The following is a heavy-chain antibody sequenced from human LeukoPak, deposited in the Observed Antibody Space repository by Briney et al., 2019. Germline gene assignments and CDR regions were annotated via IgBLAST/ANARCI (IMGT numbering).Heavy chain of an antibody. Sequence: GGSLRLSCAASGFTFSSYAMSWVRQAPGKGLEWVSAISGSGGRTYYADPVKGRFTISRDNSKNTLYLQMNSLRAEDTGVYFFAKESTECLLDFWGQGTLVTVSS. CDR2: ISGSGGRT. CDR1: GFTFSSYA. J-gene: IGHJ4*02. D-gene: IGHD3-3*01. V-gene: IGHV3-23*01. CDR3: AKESTECLLDF.